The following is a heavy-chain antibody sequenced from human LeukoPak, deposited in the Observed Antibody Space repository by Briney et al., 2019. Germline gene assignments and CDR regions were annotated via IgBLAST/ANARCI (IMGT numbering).Heavy chain of an antibody. Sequence: ASVKVSCKASGYTFTNYDINWVRRATGQELEWMGWMNPNSGNTGYAQKFQGRVTVTRSTSISTAYMELSSLTSEDTAVYYCARVSLGYCSGGTRYFQDHWGQGTLVTVSS. J-gene: IGHJ4*02. CDR2: MNPNSGNT. D-gene: IGHD2-15*01. CDR3: ARVSLGYCSGGTRYFQDH. CDR1: GYTFTNYD. V-gene: IGHV1-8*01.